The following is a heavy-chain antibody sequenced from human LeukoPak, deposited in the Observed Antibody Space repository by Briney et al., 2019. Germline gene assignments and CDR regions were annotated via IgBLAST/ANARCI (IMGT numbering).Heavy chain of an antibody. J-gene: IGHJ6*03. D-gene: IGHD4-17*01. V-gene: IGHV3-21*01. Sequence: PGGSLRLSCAASGFSFSFYSLNWVRQAPGKGPELVSSISSTSTFIYYADSVKGRFIISRDNAKDSLYLHMNSLRAEDTAMYYCARDLKYGDSYYYYIDVWGKGTTVTVSS. CDR3: ARDLKYGDSYYYYIDV. CDR2: ISSTSTFI. CDR1: GFSFSFYS.